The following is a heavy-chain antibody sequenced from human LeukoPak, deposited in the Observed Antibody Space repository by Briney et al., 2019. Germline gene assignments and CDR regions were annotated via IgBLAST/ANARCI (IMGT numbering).Heavy chain of an antibody. J-gene: IGHJ5*02. Sequence: GASVTVSCKASGYTFTNYGISWVRQAPGQGLEWMGWISAYNGNTNYAQKLQGRVTMTTDTSTSTAYMELRSLRSDDTAVYYCARDGHDYGDYVGWFDPWGQGTLVTVSS. CDR1: GYTFTNYG. CDR2: ISAYNGNT. D-gene: IGHD4-17*01. CDR3: ARDGHDYGDYVGWFDP. V-gene: IGHV1-18*01.